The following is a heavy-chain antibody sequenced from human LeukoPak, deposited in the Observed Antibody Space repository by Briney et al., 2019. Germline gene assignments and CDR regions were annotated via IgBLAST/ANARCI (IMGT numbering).Heavy chain of an antibody. CDR3: ARHAAWSPYDY. V-gene: IGHV4-59*08. Sequence: SETLSLTCTVSGGSISGYYWSWIRQPPGKGLEWIGYTFYSGTTNYNLSLKSRITILVDTSKNQFSLKLSSVTAADTAVYHCARHAAWSPYDYWGQGTLVTVSS. CDR2: TFYSGTT. CDR1: GGSISGYY. D-gene: IGHD2-8*02. J-gene: IGHJ4*02.